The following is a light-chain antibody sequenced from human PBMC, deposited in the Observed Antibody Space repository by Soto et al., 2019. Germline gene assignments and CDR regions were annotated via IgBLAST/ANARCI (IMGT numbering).Light chain of an antibody. CDR3: QQYGSSGT. CDR1: QSVSNNY. CDR2: GAS. J-gene: IGKJ1*01. Sequence: EVMLSQSLGTVSLSTGERATLSCRASQSVSNNYLAWYQQKPGQAPRLLIYGASNRATGIPDRFSGSGSGTDFTLTISRLEPEDFAVYYCQQYGSSGTFGQGTKVAIK. V-gene: IGKV3-20*01.